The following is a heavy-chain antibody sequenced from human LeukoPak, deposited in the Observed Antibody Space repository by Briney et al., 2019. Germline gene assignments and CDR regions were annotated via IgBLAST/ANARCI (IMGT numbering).Heavy chain of an antibody. CDR2: INPNSGGT. CDR1: GYTLTGYY. J-gene: IGHJ6*03. V-gene: IGHV1-2*02. CDR3: ARVRGGRNYMDV. D-gene: IGHD1-26*01. Sequence: ASVKVSCKASGYTLTGYYMHWVRQAPGQGLEWMGWINPNSGGTNYAQKFQGRVTMTRDTSISTAYMELSSLRSEDTAVYYCARVRGGRNYMDVWGKGTTVTVSS.